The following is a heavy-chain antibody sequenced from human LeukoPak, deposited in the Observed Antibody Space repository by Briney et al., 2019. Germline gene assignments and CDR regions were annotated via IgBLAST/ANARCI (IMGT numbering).Heavy chain of an antibody. V-gene: IGHV4-34*01. J-gene: IGHJ5*02. Sequence: SETLSLTCAVYGGSFSGYYWSWIRQPPGKGLEWIGEINHSGSTNYNPSLKSRVTISVDTSKNQFSLKLSSVTAADTAVYYCAREGYSSSWYLPTNWFDPWGQGTLVTVSS. CDR2: INHSGST. D-gene: IGHD6-13*01. CDR3: AREGYSSSWYLPTNWFDP. CDR1: GGSFSGYY.